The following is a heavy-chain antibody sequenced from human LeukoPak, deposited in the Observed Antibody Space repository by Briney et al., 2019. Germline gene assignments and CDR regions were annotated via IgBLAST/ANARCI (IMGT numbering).Heavy chain of an antibody. CDR3: ARGQRMGFLEWNYMDV. J-gene: IGHJ6*03. V-gene: IGHV1-46*01. Sequence: ASVKVSCKASGYTFTSYYMHWVRQAPGQGLEWMGIINPSGGSTSYAQKFQGRVTMTRDTSTSTVYMELSSLRSEDTAVYYCARGQRMGFLEWNYMDVWGKGTTVTVSS. D-gene: IGHD3-3*01. CDR2: INPSGGST. CDR1: GYTFTSYY.